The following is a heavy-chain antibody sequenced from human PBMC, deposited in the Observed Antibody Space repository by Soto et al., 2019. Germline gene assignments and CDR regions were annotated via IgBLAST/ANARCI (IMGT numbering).Heavy chain of an antibody. CDR3: ARDRFLEERGSDY. D-gene: IGHD3-3*01. Sequence: LSLTCTVSGGSISSGGYYWSWIRQHPGKGLEWIGYIYYSGSTYYNPSLKSRVTISVDTSKNQFSLKLSSVTAADTAVYYCARDRFLEERGSDYWGQGTLVTVSS. J-gene: IGHJ4*02. V-gene: IGHV4-31*03. CDR1: GGSISSGGYY. CDR2: IYYSGST.